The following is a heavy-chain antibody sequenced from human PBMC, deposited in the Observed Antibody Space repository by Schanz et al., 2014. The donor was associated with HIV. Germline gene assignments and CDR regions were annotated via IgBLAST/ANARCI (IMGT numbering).Heavy chain of an antibody. CDR1: GFTFSSYG. V-gene: IGHV3-33*01. CDR3: TRGRFLERACMDV. D-gene: IGHD3-3*01. Sequence: QVQLVESGGGVVQPGRSLRLSCAASGFTFSSYGMHWVRQAPGKGLEWVAVIWFDGRNKYYGDSVKGRFMISRDNSNNTLYLQMNSLRAEDTAVYFCTRGRFLERACMDVWGQGTAVTVSS. J-gene: IGHJ6*02. CDR2: IWFDGRNK.